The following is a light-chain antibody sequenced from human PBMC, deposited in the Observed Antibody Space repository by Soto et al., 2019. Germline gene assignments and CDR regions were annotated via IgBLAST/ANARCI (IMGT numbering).Light chain of an antibody. CDR3: QQYGSSLIT. V-gene: IGKV3-20*01. Sequence: EIVLTQSPGTLSLSPGERATLSCRASQSVSSSYLAWYQQKPGQAPRLLIYGAYSRATGMPDRFSGSGSGTDFTLTISRLEPEDFTLYYCQQYGSSLITFGQGTRLHIK. J-gene: IGKJ5*01. CDR1: QSVSSSY. CDR2: GAY.